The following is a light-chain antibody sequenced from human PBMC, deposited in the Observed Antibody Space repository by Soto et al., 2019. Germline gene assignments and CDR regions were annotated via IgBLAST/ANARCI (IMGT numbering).Light chain of an antibody. V-gene: IGKV1-33*01. CDR1: QDISNS. Sequence: IQMTQSPSSLSASVGDRVTISCQASQDISNSLNWYQQKPGKAPKLLIYDASNLETGVPSRFSGSGSGTDFTLTISSLQPEDFATYYCQQANSFPSITFGQGTRLEIK. CDR2: DAS. J-gene: IGKJ5*01. CDR3: QQANSFPSIT.